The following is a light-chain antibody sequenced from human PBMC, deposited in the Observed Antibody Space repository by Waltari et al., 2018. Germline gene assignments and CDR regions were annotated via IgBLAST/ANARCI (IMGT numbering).Light chain of an antibody. CDR2: KNN. CDR3: AAWDDSLSGVV. CDR1: SSNIGSNY. Sequence: QSVLTQPPSASGTPGQRVTISCSGSSSNIGSNYVYWYQQLPGTAPKLLIYKNNQRPSGVPDRFSGSKSGTSASLAIRGLRSEDEADYSCAAWDDSLSGVVFGGGTKLTVL. J-gene: IGLJ2*01. V-gene: IGLV1-47*01.